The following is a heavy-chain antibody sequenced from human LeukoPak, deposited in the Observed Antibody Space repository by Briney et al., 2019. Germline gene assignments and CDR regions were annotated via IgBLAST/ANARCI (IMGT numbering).Heavy chain of an antibody. CDR1: GFTFSSYS. D-gene: IGHD3-3*01. CDR2: ISSSSSTI. J-gene: IGHJ3*02. Sequence: QAGGSLRLSCAASGFTFSSYSMNWVRQAPGKGLEWVSYISSSSSTIYYADSVKGRFTISRDNAKNSLYLQMNSLRAEDTAVYYCAGERNYDFWSDYPRAAFDIWGQGTMVTVSS. V-gene: IGHV3-48*01. CDR3: AGERNYDFWSDYPRAAFDI.